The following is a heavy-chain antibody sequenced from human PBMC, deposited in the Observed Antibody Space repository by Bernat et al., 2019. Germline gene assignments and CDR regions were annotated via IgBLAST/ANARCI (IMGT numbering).Heavy chain of an antibody. J-gene: IGHJ4*02. CDR2: INGDGTAT. V-gene: IGHV3-74*01. Sequence: EVHLVESGGGFVQPGGSLRLSCAASGFTFNNYWMHWVRQVPAKGLVWVSRINGDGTATSYADSVKGRFAISRDNAKNTLYLQMDSRRGEETAVYYCVRGGVDYWGQGTLVTVSS. CDR1: GFTFNNYW. D-gene: IGHD3-16*01. CDR3: VRGGVDY.